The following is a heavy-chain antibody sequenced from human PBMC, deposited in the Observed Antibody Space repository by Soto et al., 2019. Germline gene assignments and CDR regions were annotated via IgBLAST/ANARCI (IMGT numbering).Heavy chain of an antibody. D-gene: IGHD1-7*01. Sequence: SVKVSCKASGGTFSSYAISWVRQAPGQGLEWMGGIIPIFGTANYAQKFQGRVTITADESTSTAYMELSSLRSEDTAVYYCARKIITGTTVRHSYYYYYGMDVWGQGTTVTVSS. V-gene: IGHV1-69*13. CDR1: GGTFSSYA. CDR3: ARKIITGTTVRHSYYYYYGMDV. CDR2: IIPIFGTA. J-gene: IGHJ6*02.